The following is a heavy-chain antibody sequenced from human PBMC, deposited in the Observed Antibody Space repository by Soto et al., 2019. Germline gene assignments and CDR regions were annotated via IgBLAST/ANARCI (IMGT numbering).Heavy chain of an antibody. Sequence: QVQLVQSGAEVKKPGASVKVSCKVSGYTLTDLSMPWVRQAPGKGLEWMGGFDPEDGETIYAQKFQGRVTMTEDTSTDTAYMELSSLGSEDTAVYYCATGGLAFGGVPVAPFDFWGQGTLVTVSS. J-gene: IGHJ4*02. CDR3: ATGGLAFGGVPVAPFDF. CDR1: GYTLTDLS. CDR2: FDPEDGET. V-gene: IGHV1-24*01. D-gene: IGHD3-16*01.